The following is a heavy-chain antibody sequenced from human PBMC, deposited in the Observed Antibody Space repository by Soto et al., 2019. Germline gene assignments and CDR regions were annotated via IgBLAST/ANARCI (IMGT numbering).Heavy chain of an antibody. CDR2: IYYSGST. CDR3: AAGGGLPRYY. CDR1: GGSLSSSSYY. Sequence: PSETLFLTCTVSGGSLSSSSYYWGWIRQPPGKGLEWIGSIYYSGSTYYNPSLKSRVTISVDTSKNQFSLKLSSVTAADTAVYYCAAGGGLPRYYWGHGTLVTVS. D-gene: IGHD5-12*01. V-gene: IGHV4-39*01. J-gene: IGHJ4*01.